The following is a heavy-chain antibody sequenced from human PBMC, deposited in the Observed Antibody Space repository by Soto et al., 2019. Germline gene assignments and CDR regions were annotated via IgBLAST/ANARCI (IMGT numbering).Heavy chain of an antibody. J-gene: IGHJ6*02. CDR1: GGSFSGYY. V-gene: IGHV4-34*01. CDR3: ARGTGAAASYYYYGMDV. Sequence: SETLSLTCAVYGGSFSGYYWSWIRQPPGKGLKWIGEINHSGSTNYNPSIKSRVTISVDTSKNQFSLKLSSVTAADTAEYYFARGTGAAASYYYYGMDVWGQGTTVTVSS. CDR2: INHSGST. D-gene: IGHD6-13*01.